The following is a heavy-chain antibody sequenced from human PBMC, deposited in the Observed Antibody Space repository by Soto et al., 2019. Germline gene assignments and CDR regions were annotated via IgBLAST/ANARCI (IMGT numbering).Heavy chain of an antibody. J-gene: IGHJ6*03. V-gene: IGHV1-2*04. CDR2: INPNSGGT. CDR1: GYTFTGYY. Sequence: GASVKVSCKASGYTFTGYYMHWVRQAPGQGLEWMGWINPNSGGTNYAQKFQGWVTMTRDTSISTAYMELSRLRSDDTAVYYCARGFSGLYSCGWRGSYYYMDVWGKGTTVTVSS. D-gene: IGHD6-19*01. CDR3: ARGFSGLYSCGWRGSYYYMDV.